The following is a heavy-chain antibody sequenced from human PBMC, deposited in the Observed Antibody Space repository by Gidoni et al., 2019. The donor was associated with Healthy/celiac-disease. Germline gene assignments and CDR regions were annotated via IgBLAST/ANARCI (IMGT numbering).Heavy chain of an antibody. CDR2: IYYSGST. V-gene: IGHV4-31*03. CDR3: ARALRNYYDSSGYYYVDAFDI. CDR1: GGSISSGGYY. J-gene: IGHJ3*02. Sequence: QVQLQESGPGLVKPSQTLSLTCTVSGGSISSGGYYWSWIRQHPGKGLEWIGYIYYSGSTYYNPSIKSRVTISVDTSKNQFSLKLSSVTAADTAVYYCARALRNYYDSSGYYYVDAFDIWGQGTMVTVSS. D-gene: IGHD3-22*01.